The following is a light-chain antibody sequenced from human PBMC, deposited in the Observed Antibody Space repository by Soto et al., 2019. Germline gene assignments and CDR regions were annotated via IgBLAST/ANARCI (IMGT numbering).Light chain of an antibody. Sequence: DIQLTQSPSTLSASVGDRVTITCRASQPLSRWLAWYQQKPGKAPKLLIYKASSLESGVPSRFSGSESGTEFTLTISSLQPDDFATYYCQQYNAYRWAFGQGTKVEIK. CDR3: QQYNAYRWA. CDR1: QPLSRW. V-gene: IGKV1-5*03. CDR2: KAS. J-gene: IGKJ1*01.